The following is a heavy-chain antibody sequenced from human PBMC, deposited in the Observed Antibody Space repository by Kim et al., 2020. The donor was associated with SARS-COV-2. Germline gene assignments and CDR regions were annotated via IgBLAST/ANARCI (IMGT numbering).Heavy chain of an antibody. CDR2: VSIDGSGT. CDR1: GFTFSSYW. D-gene: IGHD2-21*01. J-gene: IGHJ1*01. Sequence: GGSLRLSCAASGFTFSSYWMHWVRQAPGKGLVCVSSVSIDGSGTIYADFVKGRFTISGDNAENTWYLQMNSLRAEDTAVYYCARDVAPTVRGYLFWGQGT. V-gene: IGHV3-74*01. CDR3: ARDVAPTVRGYLF.